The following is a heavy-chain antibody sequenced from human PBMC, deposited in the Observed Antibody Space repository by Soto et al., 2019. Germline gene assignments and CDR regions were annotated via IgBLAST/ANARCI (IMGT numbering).Heavy chain of an antibody. CDR2: IIPILGIA. CDR1: VGAFSSYL. J-gene: IGHJ6*03. V-gene: IGHV1-69*04. D-gene: IGHD5-18*01. Sequence: FLVKVACKSFVGAFSSYLISWRRQKNGQGLEWMGRIIPILGIANYAQKFQGRVTITADKSTSTAYMELSSLRSEDTAVYYCARDLVDTAMVTGMGYYYYLMDVWGKGTTVTVSS. CDR3: ARDLVDTAMVTGMGYYYYLMDV.